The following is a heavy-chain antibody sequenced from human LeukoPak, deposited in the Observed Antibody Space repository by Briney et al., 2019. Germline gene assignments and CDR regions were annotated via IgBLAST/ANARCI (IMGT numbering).Heavy chain of an antibody. CDR3: ARHRGYCSSTSCYPYYFDH. Sequence: PGGSLRLSCAASGFTVSSNYMSWVRQAPGKGLEWVSIIYSGGSTYYADSVKDRFTISRDNSKNTLFLQMNSLRAEDTAVYYCARHRGYCSSTSCYPYYFDHWGQGTLVTVSS. D-gene: IGHD2-2*01. V-gene: IGHV3-66*04. J-gene: IGHJ4*02. CDR1: GFTVSSNY. CDR2: IYSGGST.